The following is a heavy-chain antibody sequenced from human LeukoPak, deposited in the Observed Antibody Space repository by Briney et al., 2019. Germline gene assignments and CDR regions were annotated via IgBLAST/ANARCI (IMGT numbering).Heavy chain of an antibody. J-gene: IGHJ2*01. Sequence: GGSLRLSCAASGFTFSSYEMNWVRQAPGKGLEWVSYISSSGSTMYYADSVKGRFTISRDNAKNSLYLQMNSLRAEDTAVYYCARGDYGDPRWYFDLWGRGTLVTVSS. V-gene: IGHV3-48*03. CDR3: ARGDYGDPRWYFDL. D-gene: IGHD4-17*01. CDR2: ISSSGSTM. CDR1: GFTFSSYE.